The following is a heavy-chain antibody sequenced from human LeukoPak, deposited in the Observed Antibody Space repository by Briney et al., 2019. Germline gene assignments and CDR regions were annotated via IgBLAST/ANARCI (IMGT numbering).Heavy chain of an antibody. J-gene: IGHJ3*02. CDR1: VGTFSSYA. CDR2: IIPIFGTA. CDR3: ASSFTWTYAFDI. V-gene: IGHV1-69*13. D-gene: IGHD3-16*01. Sequence: ASVKVSCKASVGTFSSYAISWVRQAPGQGLEWMGGIIPIFGTANYAQKFQGRVTITADESTSTAYMELSSLRSEDTAVYYCASSFTWTYAFDIWGQGTMVTVSS.